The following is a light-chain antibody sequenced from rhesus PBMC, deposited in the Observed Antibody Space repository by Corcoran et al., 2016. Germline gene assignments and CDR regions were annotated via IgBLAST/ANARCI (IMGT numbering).Light chain of an antibody. J-gene: IGKJ3*01. Sequence: DIQMTQSPSSLSASVGDTVTITCRASQSISNWLAWYQQKPGKAPKALIYKASSLQRGVPSRFGGSGSGTDFTLTISGLQSEDFATYYCQQYASSPIFTFGPGTKLDIK. CDR3: QQYASSPIFT. V-gene: IGKV1-22*01. CDR2: KAS. CDR1: QSISNW.